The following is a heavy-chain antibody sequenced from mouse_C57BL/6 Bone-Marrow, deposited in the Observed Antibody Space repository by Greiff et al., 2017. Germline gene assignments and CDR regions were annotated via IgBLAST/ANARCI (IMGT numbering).Heavy chain of an antibody. D-gene: IGHD1-1*01. Sequence: EVQLQESGPGLVKPSQSLSLTCSVTGYSITSGYYWNWIRQFPGNKLEWMGYISYDGSNNYNPSLKNRISITRDTSKNQFFLKLNSLTTEDTATYYCAREIGSSYFDYWGQGTTLTVSS. V-gene: IGHV3-6*01. CDR1: GYSITSGYY. CDR3: AREIGSSYFDY. CDR2: ISYDGSN. J-gene: IGHJ2*01.